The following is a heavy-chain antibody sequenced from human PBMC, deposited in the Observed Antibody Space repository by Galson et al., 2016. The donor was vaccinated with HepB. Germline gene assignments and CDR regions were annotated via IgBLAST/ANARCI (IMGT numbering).Heavy chain of an antibody. V-gene: IGHV3-33*01. D-gene: IGHD6-19*01. CDR3: ARARYSSSWSGDFDY. CDR1: GFSFSLYG. J-gene: IGHJ4*02. Sequence: SLRLSCAASGFSFSLYGMHWVRQAPGKGLEWVALIWYDGETKYSADSVKGRFTISRDNSDNTLYLHMNSLRAEDTAVYYCARARYSSSWSGDFDYWGRGTLVIVSS. CDR2: IWYDGETK.